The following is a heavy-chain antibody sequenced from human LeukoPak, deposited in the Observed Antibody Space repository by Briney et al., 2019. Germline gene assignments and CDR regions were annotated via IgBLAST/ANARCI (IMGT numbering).Heavy chain of an antibody. J-gene: IGHJ5*02. CDR3: AKDRGCRTGNCRVNEFDP. Sequence: GGSLRLSCAVSGFTFGDYAMHWVRQVPGKGLEWVSLISANGGGTYYPDSVKGRFTISRDNSKNSLYLQMNSLRAEDTALYYCAKDRGCRTGNCRVNEFDPWGQGTLVTVSS. CDR2: ISANGGGT. D-gene: IGHD3/OR15-3a*01. CDR1: GFTFGDYA. V-gene: IGHV3-43*02.